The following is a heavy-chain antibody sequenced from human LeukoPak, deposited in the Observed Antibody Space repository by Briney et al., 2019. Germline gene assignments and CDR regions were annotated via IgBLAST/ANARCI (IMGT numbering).Heavy chain of an antibody. V-gene: IGHV4-59*01. CDR1: GGSISSYS. J-gene: IGHJ4*02. CDR2: IYYSGST. CDR3: ARAGSEWLGLFDY. D-gene: IGHD6-19*01. Sequence: PSETLSLTCTASGGSISSYSWSWIRQPPGKGLEWIGYIYYSGSTNYNPSLKSRVTISVDTSKNPFSLKLSSVTAADTAVYYCARAGSEWLGLFDYWGQGTLVTVSS.